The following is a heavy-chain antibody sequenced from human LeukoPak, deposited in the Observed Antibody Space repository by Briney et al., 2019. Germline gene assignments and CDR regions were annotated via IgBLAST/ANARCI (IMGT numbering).Heavy chain of an antibody. CDR2: ISYDGSNK. CDR1: GFTFSSYG. CDR3: AKADYGDYYYYYGMDV. J-gene: IGHJ6*02. Sequence: GGSLRLSCAASGFTFSSYGMHWVRQAPGKGLEWVAVISYDGSNKYYADSVKGRFTIYRDNSKNTLYLQMNSLRAEDTAVYYCAKADYGDYYYYYGMDVWGQGTTVTVSS. V-gene: IGHV3-30*18. D-gene: IGHD4-17*01.